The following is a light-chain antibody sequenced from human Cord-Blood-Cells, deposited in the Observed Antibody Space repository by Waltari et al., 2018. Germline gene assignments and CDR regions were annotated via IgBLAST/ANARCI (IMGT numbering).Light chain of an antibody. Sequence: DIQMTQSPSSLSASVGDRVTITCRASQSSSSYLNWYQQKPGKAPKLLIYAASSLQSGVPSRFRGSGSGTDFTLTISSLQPEDFATYYCQQSYSNPWTFGQGTKVEIK. V-gene: IGKV1-39*01. J-gene: IGKJ1*01. CDR1: QSSSSY. CDR2: AAS. CDR3: QQSYSNPWT.